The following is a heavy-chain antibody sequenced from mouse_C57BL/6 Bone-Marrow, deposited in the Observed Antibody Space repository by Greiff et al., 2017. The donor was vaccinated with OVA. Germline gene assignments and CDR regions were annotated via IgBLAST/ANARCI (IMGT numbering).Heavy chain of an antibody. CDR3: ARDYGSSYTFSY. CDR1: GYAFTNYL. CDR2: INPGSGGT. Sequence: QVQLQQSGAELVRPGTSVKVSCKASGYAFTNYLIEWVKQRPGQGLEWIGVINPGSGGTNYNEKFKGKATLTADKSSSTAYMQLSSLTSEDSAVYFCARDYGSSYTFSYWGQGTTLTVSS. V-gene: IGHV1-54*01. D-gene: IGHD1-1*01. J-gene: IGHJ2*01.